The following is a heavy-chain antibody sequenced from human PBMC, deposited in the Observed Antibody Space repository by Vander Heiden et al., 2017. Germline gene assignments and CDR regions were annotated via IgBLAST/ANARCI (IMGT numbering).Heavy chain of an antibody. CDR2: MSGSGGST. V-gene: IGHV3-23*01. J-gene: IGHJ3*02. Sequence: VQPLGSGGGLVQPGGSLRLSCVGSGFTASRYALSWGRQAPGKGMEWVSVMSGSGGSTYYADSVKGRFTLYRDGSKNMLYLQMNSLRAEDTAVYYCAKSITMTVVGAFDIWGQGTMVTVSS. D-gene: IGHD3-22*01. CDR1: GFTASRYA. CDR3: AKSITMTVVGAFDI.